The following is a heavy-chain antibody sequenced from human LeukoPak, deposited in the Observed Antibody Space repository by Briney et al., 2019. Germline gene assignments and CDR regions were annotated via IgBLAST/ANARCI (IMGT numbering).Heavy chain of an antibody. J-gene: IGHJ4*02. Sequence: GGSLRLSCAASGFTVSNNYMSWVRQAPGKGLEWASIIYGGGSTYYPDSVKGRFTISRDNSKNTLYLQMNSLRPEDTAVYYCARVRSDTSGWYHFDYWGQGTLVTVSS. V-gene: IGHV3-53*01. D-gene: IGHD6-19*01. CDR3: ARVRSDTSGWYHFDY. CDR1: GFTVSNNY. CDR2: IYGGGST.